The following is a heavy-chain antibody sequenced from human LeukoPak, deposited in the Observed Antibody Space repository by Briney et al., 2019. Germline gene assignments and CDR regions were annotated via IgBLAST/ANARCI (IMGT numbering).Heavy chain of an antibody. CDR3: ASYDSSGYGWYFDL. CDR2: IYYSGST. D-gene: IGHD3-22*01. V-gene: IGHV4-30-4*01. J-gene: IGHJ2*01. CDR1: GGSISSGDYY. Sequence: PSETLSLTCSVSGGSISSGDYYWSWIRQPPGKGLEWIGYIYYSGSTYYNPSLKSRVTISVDTSKNQFSLKLSSVTAADTAVYYCASYDSSGYGWYFDLWGRGTLVTVSS.